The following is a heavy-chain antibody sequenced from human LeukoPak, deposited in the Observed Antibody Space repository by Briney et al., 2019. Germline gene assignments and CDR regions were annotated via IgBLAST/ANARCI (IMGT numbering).Heavy chain of an antibody. V-gene: IGHV4-39*01. Sequence: SETLSLTCTVSGGSISSSSYYWGWIRQPPGKGLEWIGSIYYSGSTYYNPSLKSRVTISVDTSKNQFSLKLSSVTAADTAVYYCAGNGYSRACDYWGQGTLVTVSS. CDR1: GGSISSSSYY. J-gene: IGHJ4*02. CDR2: IYYSGST. D-gene: IGHD6-13*01. CDR3: AGNGYSRACDY.